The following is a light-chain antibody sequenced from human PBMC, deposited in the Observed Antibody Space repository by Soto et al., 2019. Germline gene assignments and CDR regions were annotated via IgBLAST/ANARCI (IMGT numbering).Light chain of an antibody. CDR2: AAS. CDR3: QQLNSFPPLT. V-gene: IGKV1-9*01. Sequence: DIQLTQSPSFLSASVGDRVTITCRASQDISTYLAWYQQKPGTAPRLLIYAASTLQSGVPYRFSGSGSGTEFTLTISSLQPEDFATYYCQQLNSFPPLTFGGGTKVEIQ. J-gene: IGKJ4*01. CDR1: QDISTY.